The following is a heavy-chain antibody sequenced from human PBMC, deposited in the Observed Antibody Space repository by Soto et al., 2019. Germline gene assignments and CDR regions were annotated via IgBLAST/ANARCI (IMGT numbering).Heavy chain of an antibody. D-gene: IGHD6-6*01. CDR3: DGSDSSSSPYDY. CDR1: GGSISSSSYY. V-gene: IGHV4-39*01. Sequence: SETLSLTCTVSGGSISSSSYYWGWIRQPPGKGLEWIGSIYYSGSTYYNPSLKSRVTISVDTSKNQFSLKLSSVTAADTAVYYCDGSDSSSSPYDYWGQGTLVTVSS. CDR2: IYYSGST. J-gene: IGHJ4*02.